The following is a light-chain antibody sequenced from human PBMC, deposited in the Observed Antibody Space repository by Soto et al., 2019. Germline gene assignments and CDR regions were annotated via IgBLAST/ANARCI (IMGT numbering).Light chain of an antibody. J-gene: IGKJ1*01. CDR1: QSLLQTNGYNY. CDR2: LGS. CDR3: MQALQPPWA. V-gene: IGKV2-28*01. Sequence: DIVMTQSPLSLPVTPGEPASISCRSSQSLLQTNGYNYLDWYLQKPGQSPQLLIYLGSNRASGVPDRFSGSGSGTDFTLKISRVEAEDVGVYYCMQALQPPWAFGQGTKVEIK.